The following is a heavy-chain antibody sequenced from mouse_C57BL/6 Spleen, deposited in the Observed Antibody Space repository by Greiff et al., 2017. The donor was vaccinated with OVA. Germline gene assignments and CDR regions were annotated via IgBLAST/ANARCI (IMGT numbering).Heavy chain of an antibody. V-gene: IGHV1-76*01. CDR2: IYPGSGNT. D-gene: IGHD1-1*01. J-gene: IGHJ2*01. Sequence: VKLVASWAELVRPGASVKLSCKASGYTFTDYYINWVKQRPGQGLEWIARIYPGSGNTYYNEKFKGKATLTAEKSSSTAYMQLSSLTSEDAAVYFCAREQDYYGSSPYYFDYWGQGTTLTVSS. CDR1: GYTFTDYY. CDR3: AREQDYYGSSPYYFDY.